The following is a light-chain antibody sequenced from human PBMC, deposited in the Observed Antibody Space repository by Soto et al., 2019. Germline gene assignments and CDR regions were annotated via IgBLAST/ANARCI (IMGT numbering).Light chain of an antibody. J-gene: IGLJ1*01. CDR1: SIDVGAYNY. Sequence: QSDLTQPADVSGSPGQSITLSCTGTSIDVGAYNYVSWYQQHPGKAPKLMIYDVSNRPSGVSNRFSGSKSGNTASLTISGLQGEDEADYYCSSYRNSETLVFGTGTKVTVL. V-gene: IGLV2-14*01. CDR3: SSYRNSETLV. CDR2: DVS.